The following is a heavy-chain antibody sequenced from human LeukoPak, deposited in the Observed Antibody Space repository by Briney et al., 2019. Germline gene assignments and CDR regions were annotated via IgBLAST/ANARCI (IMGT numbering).Heavy chain of an antibody. Sequence: GGSLRLSCAASGFSVSSYAMSWVRQAPGKGLEWVSYISSSGSTIYYADSVKGRFTISRDNAKNSLYLQMNSLRAEDTAVYYCARDLGRSYSSGWSSGYWGQGTLVTVSS. J-gene: IGHJ4*02. CDR3: ARDLGRSYSSGWSSGY. V-gene: IGHV3-48*04. D-gene: IGHD6-19*01. CDR1: GFSVSSYA. CDR2: ISSSGSTI.